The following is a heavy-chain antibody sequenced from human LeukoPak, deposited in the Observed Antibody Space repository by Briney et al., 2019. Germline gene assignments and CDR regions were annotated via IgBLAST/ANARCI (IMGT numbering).Heavy chain of an antibody. CDR3: ARAIGQQLVRDFDY. J-gene: IGHJ4*02. CDR1: GYTFTGYY. Sequence: GASVKVSCKASGYTFTGYYMHWVRQAPGQGLEWMGWINPNSGGTNYTQKFQGRVTMTRDTSISTAYMELSRLRPDDTAVYYCARAIGQQLVRDFDYWGQGTLVTVSS. CDR2: INPNSGGT. V-gene: IGHV1-2*02. D-gene: IGHD6-13*01.